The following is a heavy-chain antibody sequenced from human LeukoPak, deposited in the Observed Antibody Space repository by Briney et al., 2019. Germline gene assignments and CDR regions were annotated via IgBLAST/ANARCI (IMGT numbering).Heavy chain of an antibody. CDR1: GGSISSYY. Sequence: PSETLSLTCTVSGGSISSYYWSWIRQPPGKGLEWIGYIYYSGSTNYNPSLKSRVTISVDTSRNQFSLKLSSVTAADTAVYYCARVAGGSGSYGGYYYYYMDVWAKGTTVTVSS. CDR2: IYYSGST. CDR3: ARVAGGSGSYGGYYYYYMDV. V-gene: IGHV4-59*01. J-gene: IGHJ6*03. D-gene: IGHD3-10*01.